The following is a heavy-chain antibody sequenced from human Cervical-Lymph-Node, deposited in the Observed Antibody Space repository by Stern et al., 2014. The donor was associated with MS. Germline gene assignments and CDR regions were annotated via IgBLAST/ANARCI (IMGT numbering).Heavy chain of an antibody. V-gene: IGHV1-69*09. CDR1: GGTFSSSYA. D-gene: IGHD2-15*01. CDR2: IIPNLGLA. CDR3: ARGVVSNRAAATLHNLFDP. J-gene: IGHJ5*02. Sequence: QVQLVQSGAEVKKPGSSMNVSCKTSGGTFSSSYAITWMRQAPGQGLEWMGRIIPNLGLANYAQNFQGRVTITADTSTSTTYMELSSLRSEDTAVYYCARGVVSNRAAATLHNLFDPWGQGTLVTVSP.